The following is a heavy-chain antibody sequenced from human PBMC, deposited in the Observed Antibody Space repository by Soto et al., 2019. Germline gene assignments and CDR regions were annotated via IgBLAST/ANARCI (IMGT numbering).Heavy chain of an antibody. CDR3: ARRSGTNYYYYYYGMDV. CDR1: GGSFSGYY. D-gene: IGHD1-7*01. J-gene: IGHJ6*02. CDR2: INHSGST. V-gene: IGHV4-34*01. Sequence: SETLSLTCAVYGGSFSGYYWSWIRQPPGKGLEWIGEINHSGSTNYNPSLKSRVTISVDTSKNQFSLKLTSVTAADTAVYYCARRSGTNYYYYYYGMDVWGQGTTVTVSS.